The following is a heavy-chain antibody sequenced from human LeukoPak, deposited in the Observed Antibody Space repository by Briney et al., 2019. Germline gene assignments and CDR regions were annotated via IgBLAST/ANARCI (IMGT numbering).Heavy chain of an antibody. D-gene: IGHD6-6*01. J-gene: IGHJ4*02. V-gene: IGHV3-7*01. CDR3: ARVRGGEYSSSSGGFDY. CDR1: GFTFSSYW. Sequence: GGSLRLSCAASGFTFSSYWMSWVRQAPGKGLEWVANIKQDGSEKYYVDSVKGRFTISRDNAKKSLYLQMNSLRAEDTAVYFCARVRGGEYSSSSGGFDYWGQGTLVTVSS. CDR2: IKQDGSEK.